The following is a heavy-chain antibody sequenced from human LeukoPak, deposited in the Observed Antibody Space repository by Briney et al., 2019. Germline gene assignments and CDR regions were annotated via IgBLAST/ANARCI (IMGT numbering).Heavy chain of an antibody. D-gene: IGHD2-2*01. Sequence: GASVKVSCKASGYTFTDYYMHWVRQAPGQGLEWMGRINPKSGGSNYAQSFQGRVTMTRVTSINTAYMELSGLRSDDTAVYYCARGTSSSPYYFDYWGQGTLVTVSS. CDR1: GYTFTDYY. V-gene: IGHV1-2*06. CDR2: INPKSGGS. J-gene: IGHJ4*02. CDR3: ARGTSSSPYYFDY.